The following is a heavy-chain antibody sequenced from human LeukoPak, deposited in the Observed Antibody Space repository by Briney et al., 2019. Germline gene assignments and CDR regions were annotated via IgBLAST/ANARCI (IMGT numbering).Heavy chain of an antibody. CDR2: ISGSGGST. D-gene: IGHD3-22*01. Sequence: GGSLRLSCAASGFTFSSYAMSWVRQAPGKGLEWVSAISGSGGSTYYADSVKGRYTISRDNSKNTLYLQMNSLRAEDTAVYYCAKAPLRYYDSSGYYYWGQGTLVTVSS. CDR3: AKAPLRYYDSSGYYY. CDR1: GFTFSSYA. V-gene: IGHV3-23*01. J-gene: IGHJ4*02.